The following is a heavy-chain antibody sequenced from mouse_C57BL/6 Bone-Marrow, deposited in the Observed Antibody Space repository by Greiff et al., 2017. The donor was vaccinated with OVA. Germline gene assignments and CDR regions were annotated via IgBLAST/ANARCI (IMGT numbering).Heavy chain of an antibody. Sequence: EVQLVESGGGLVQPGGSLKLSCAASGFTFSDYYMHWVRQTPGKRLEWVAYISNGGGSTYYPDTVKGRFTISRGNAKNTLYLQMSRLKSEDTAMYYCESHCHDYPYYDAMDYWGQGTSVTVSS. J-gene: IGHJ4*01. D-gene: IGHD2-4*01. V-gene: IGHV5-12*01. CDR1: GFTFSDYY. CDR3: ESHCHDYPYYDAMDY. CDR2: ISNGGGST.